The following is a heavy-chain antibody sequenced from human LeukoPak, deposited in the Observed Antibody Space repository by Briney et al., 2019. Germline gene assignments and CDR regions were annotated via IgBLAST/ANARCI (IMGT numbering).Heavy chain of an antibody. CDR3: ARDSGYSRNWYPDY. CDR2: MYYSGST. V-gene: IGHV4-39*07. Sequence: PSETLSLTCTVSGDSISGSSYYWGWIRQPPGKGLEWIGSMYYSGSTYYSPSLKSRVTISVDTSNNHFSLKLSSVTAADTAVYYCARDSGYSRNWYPDYWGQGTLVTVSS. CDR1: GDSISGSSYY. D-gene: IGHD6-13*01. J-gene: IGHJ4*02.